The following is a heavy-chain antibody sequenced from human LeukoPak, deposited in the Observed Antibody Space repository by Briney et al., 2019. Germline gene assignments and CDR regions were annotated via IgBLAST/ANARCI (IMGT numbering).Heavy chain of an antibody. CDR2: ISSSSSYI. CDR1: GFTFSSYS. Sequence: GGSLRLSCAASGFTFSSYSMNWVRQAPGKGLEWVSSISSSSSYIYYADSVKGRFTTSRDNAKNSLYLQMNSLRAEDTAVYYCARDLTGSGSYYNAFDIWGQGTMVTVSS. CDR3: ARDLTGSGSYYNAFDI. J-gene: IGHJ3*02. D-gene: IGHD3-10*01. V-gene: IGHV3-21*01.